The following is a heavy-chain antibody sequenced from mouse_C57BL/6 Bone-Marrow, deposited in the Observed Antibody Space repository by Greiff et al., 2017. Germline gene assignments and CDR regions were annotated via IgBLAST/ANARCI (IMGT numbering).Heavy chain of an antibody. V-gene: IGHV1-50*01. J-gene: IGHJ2*01. CDR2: IDPSDSYT. CDR3: ARFSFFDY. Sequence: QVQLQQPGAELVKPGASVKLSCKASGHTFTSYWMQWVKQRPGQGLEWIGEIDPSDSYTNYNQKFKGKATLTVDTSSSTAYMQLSSLTSEDSAVYYCARFSFFDYWGQGTTLTVSS. CDR1: GHTFTSYW.